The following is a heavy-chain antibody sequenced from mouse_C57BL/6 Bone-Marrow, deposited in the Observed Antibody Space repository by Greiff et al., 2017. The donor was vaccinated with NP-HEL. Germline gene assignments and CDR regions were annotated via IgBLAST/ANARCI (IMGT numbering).Heavy chain of an antibody. D-gene: IGHD1-1*01. CDR2: ISYDGSN. CDR1: GYSITSGYY. CDR3: APDYYGSSPYWYFDV. Sequence: EESGPGLVKPSQSLSLTCSVTGYSITSGYYWNWIRQFPGNKLEWMGYISYDGSNNYNPSLKNRISITRDTSKNQFFLKLNSVTTEDTATYYCAPDYYGSSPYWYFDVWGTGTTVTVSS. J-gene: IGHJ1*03. V-gene: IGHV3-6*01.